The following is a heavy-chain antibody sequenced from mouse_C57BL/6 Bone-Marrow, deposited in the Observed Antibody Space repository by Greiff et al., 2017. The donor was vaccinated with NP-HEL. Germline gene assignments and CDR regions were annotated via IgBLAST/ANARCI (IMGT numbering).Heavy chain of an antibody. D-gene: IGHD1-1*01. J-gene: IGHJ4*01. V-gene: IGHV5-6*01. CDR2: ISSGGSYT. CDR1: GFTFSSYG. Sequence: EVKLQESGGDLVKPGGSLKLSCAASGFTFSSYGMSWVRQTPDKRLEWVATISSGGSYTYYPDSVKGRFTISSDNAKNTLYLQMSSLKSEDTAMYYCARHYYGSSWYYYAMDYWGQGTSVTVSS. CDR3: ARHYYGSSWYYYAMDY.